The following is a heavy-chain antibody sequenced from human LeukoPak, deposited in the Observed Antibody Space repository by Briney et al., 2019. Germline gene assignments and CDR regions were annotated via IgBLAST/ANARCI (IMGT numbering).Heavy chain of an antibody. Sequence: SETLSLTCTVSGGSISSGGHYWSWIRQHPGKGLEWIGYIYYTGSTNYNPSLKSRVAISVDTSKNQFSLKLSSVTAADTAVYYCARVTTWPYYYYYMDVWGKGTTVTVSS. V-gene: IGHV4-61*08. D-gene: IGHD1-1*01. J-gene: IGHJ6*03. CDR1: GGSISSGGHY. CDR3: ARVTTWPYYYYYMDV. CDR2: IYYTGST.